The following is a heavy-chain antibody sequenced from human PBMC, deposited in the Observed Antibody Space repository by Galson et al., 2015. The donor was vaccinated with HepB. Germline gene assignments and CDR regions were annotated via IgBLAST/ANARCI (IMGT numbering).Heavy chain of an antibody. J-gene: IGHJ4*02. Sequence: SLRLSCAASGFTFSSYGMRWVRQAPGKGLEWVAVISYDGSNKYYADSVKGRFTISRDNSKNTLYLQMISLRAEDTAVYYCANGGDGVVVTATGHWGQGTLVTVSS. CDR1: GFTFSSYG. CDR3: ANGGDGVVVTATGH. CDR2: ISYDGSNK. V-gene: IGHV3-30*18. D-gene: IGHD2-21*02.